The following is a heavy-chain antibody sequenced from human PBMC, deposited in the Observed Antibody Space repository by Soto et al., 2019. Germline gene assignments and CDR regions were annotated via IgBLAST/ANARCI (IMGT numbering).Heavy chain of an antibody. D-gene: IGHD3-10*01. CDR1: GFTFSSYA. CDR3: ARDDGLLWFGEPNDPLTDPDYGMDV. CDR2: ISYDGSNK. V-gene: IGHV3-30-3*01. J-gene: IGHJ6*02. Sequence: GGSLRLSCAASGFTFSSYAMHWVRQAPGKGLEWVAVISYDGSNKYYADSVKGRFTISRVNSKNTLYLQMNSLRAEDTAVYYCARDDGLLWFGEPNDPLTDPDYGMDVWGQGTTVTVSS.